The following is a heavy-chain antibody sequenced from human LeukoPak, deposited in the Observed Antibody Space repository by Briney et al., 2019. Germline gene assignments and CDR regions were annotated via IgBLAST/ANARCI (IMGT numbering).Heavy chain of an antibody. V-gene: IGHV3-7*01. CDR1: GFTFSDYW. CDR2: IKQDGSEK. D-gene: IGHD6-13*01. J-gene: IGHJ4*02. CDR3: AKGYTTNWDNYFDY. Sequence: QPGGSLRLSCAASGFTFSDYWMNWVRQAPGKGLEWVANIKQDGSEKYYVESVKGRFTISRDNAKNSLFLQMDSLRDDDTAIYYCAKGYTTNWDNYFDYWGQGSLVTVSS.